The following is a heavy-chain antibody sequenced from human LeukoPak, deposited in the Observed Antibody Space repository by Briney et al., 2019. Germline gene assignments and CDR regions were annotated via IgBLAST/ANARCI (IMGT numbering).Heavy chain of an antibody. Sequence: GSLRLSCAASGFTFSDYAMTWVRQAPGKGLEWVSALSGNGGTIFYADSVKGRFTISRDNFKNTLYLQLNSLRVEDTAFYYCAKDNRRHYTSGPNPDSLHWGQGALVTVSS. V-gene: IGHV3-23*01. CDR2: LSGNGGTI. CDR3: AKDNRRHYTSGPNPDSLH. CDR1: GFTFSDYA. J-gene: IGHJ4*02. D-gene: IGHD6-19*01.